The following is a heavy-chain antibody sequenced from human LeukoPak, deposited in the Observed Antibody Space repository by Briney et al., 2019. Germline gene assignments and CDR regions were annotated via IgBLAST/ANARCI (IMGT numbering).Heavy chain of an antibody. CDR3: ARRATVTTFGIYYYGMDV. CDR2: ISSSGSTI. Sequence: GGSLRLSCGASGFTFSDYHMSWIRQAPGKGLEDVSYISSSGSTIYYADSVKGRFTISRDNAKNSLYLQMNSLRAEDTAVYYCARRATVTTFGIYYYGMDVWGQGTTVTVSS. D-gene: IGHD4-17*01. V-gene: IGHV3-11*01. J-gene: IGHJ6*02. CDR1: GFTFSDYH.